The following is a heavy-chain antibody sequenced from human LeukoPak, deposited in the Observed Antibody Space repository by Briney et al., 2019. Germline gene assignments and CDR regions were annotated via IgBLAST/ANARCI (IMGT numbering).Heavy chain of an antibody. D-gene: IGHD3-16*01. Sequence: SETLSLTCAVYGGSFSGYYWTYIRPPPGKGPEWIGEINHSGSTNYNPSLKSRVTISVDTSKNEFSLRLNSVTAADTAVYYCATFRWGVGFEYWGQGTLVTVSS. CDR2: INHSGST. J-gene: IGHJ4*02. V-gene: IGHV4-34*01. CDR1: GGSFSGYY. CDR3: ATFRWGVGFEY.